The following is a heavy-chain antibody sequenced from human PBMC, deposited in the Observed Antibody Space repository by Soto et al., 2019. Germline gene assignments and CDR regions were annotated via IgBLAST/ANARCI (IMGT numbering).Heavy chain of an antibody. Sequence: ASVKVSCKTSGYTFNTYGINWVRQAPGQGLELMGWISAYDGNTNYAQKLQGRVTMTTDTSTSTAYMELRSLRSDDTAVYYCARSGYYDSSGYYYPFGDYFDYWGQGTLVTVSS. CDR1: GYTFNTYG. CDR3: ARSGYYDSSGYYYPFGDYFDY. J-gene: IGHJ4*02. D-gene: IGHD3-22*01. CDR2: ISAYDGNT. V-gene: IGHV1-18*01.